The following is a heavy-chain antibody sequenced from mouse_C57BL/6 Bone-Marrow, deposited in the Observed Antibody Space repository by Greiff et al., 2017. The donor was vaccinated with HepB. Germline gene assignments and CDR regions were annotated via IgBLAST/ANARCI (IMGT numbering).Heavy chain of an antibody. CDR3: ARHCSSWYFDV. V-gene: IGHV1-64*01. CDR2: IHPNSGST. J-gene: IGHJ1*03. Sequence: QVQLQQSGAELVKPGASVKLSCKASGYTFTSYWMHWVKQRPGQGLEWIGMIHPNSGSTNYNEKFKSKATLTVDKSSSTAYMQLSSLTSEDSAVYYCARHCSSWYFDVWGTGTTVTVSS. D-gene: IGHD1-1*01. CDR1: GYTFTSYW.